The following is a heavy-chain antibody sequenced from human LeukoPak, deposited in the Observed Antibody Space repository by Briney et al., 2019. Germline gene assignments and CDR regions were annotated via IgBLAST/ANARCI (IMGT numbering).Heavy chain of an antibody. CDR2: IKQDGSEK. CDR1: GFTFSSYW. V-gene: IGHV3-7*01. D-gene: IGHD3-10*01. J-gene: IGHJ3*02. CDR3: ARAALRPPNPHYYGSGGAFDI. Sequence: PGGSLRLSCAASGFTFSSYWMSWVRQAPGKGLEWVANIKQDGSEKYYVDSVKGRFTISRDNAKNSLYLQMNSLRAEDTAVYYCARAALRPPNPHYYGSGGAFDIWGQGTMVTVSS.